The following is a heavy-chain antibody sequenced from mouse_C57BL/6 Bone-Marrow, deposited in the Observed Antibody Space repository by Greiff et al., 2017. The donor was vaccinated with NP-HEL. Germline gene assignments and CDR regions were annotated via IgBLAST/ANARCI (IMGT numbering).Heavy chain of an antibody. CDR2: IYPSSGST. V-gene: IGHV1-64*01. CDR3: ARVPSDGGYLAGFAY. J-gene: IGHJ3*01. D-gene: IGHD2-13*01. Sequence: QVQLQQSGAELVKPGASVKLSCKASGYTFTNYWIHWVKQRPGQGLEWIGIIYPSSGSTNYTEKFKGKATLTVDKSSSTAYMQLSSLTSEDSAVYYGARVPSDGGYLAGFAYWGQGTPVTVSA. CDR1: GYTFTNYW.